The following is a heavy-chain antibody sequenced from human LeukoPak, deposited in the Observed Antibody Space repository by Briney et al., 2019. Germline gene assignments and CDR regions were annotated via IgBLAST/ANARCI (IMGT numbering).Heavy chain of an antibody. CDR1: GYTFTGYY. J-gene: IGHJ4*02. CDR2: INPNSGGT. V-gene: IGHV1-2*02. Sequence: ASVKVSCKASGYTFTGYYMHWVRQAPGQGLEWMGWINPNSGGTNYAQKFQGRVTMTRDTSISTAYTELSRLRSDDTAVYYCARDPSCSGGSCYAFDYWGQGTLVTVSS. CDR3: ARDPSCSGGSCYAFDY. D-gene: IGHD2-15*01.